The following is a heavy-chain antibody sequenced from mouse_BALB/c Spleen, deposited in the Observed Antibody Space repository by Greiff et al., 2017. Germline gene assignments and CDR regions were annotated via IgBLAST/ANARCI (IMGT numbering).Heavy chain of an antibody. CDR3: ARRGALLRGYVDV. V-gene: IGHV5-9-3*01. Sequence: EVKLMESGGGLVTPGGSLKLSCAASGFTFSSYAMSWVRQTPEKRLAWVATISSGGSYTYYPDSVTGRFTISRDNAKNTLYLQMGSLRSEDTAMYYCARRGALLRGYVDVWGAGTTVTVSS. J-gene: IGHJ1*01. CDR2: ISSGGSYT. CDR1: GFTFSSYA. D-gene: IGHD1-1*01.